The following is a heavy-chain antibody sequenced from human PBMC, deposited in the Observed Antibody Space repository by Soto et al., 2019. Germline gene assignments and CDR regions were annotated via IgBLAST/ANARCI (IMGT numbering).Heavy chain of an antibody. CDR3: VRDAPQWGRRAYFDF. CDR1: GFTFNTYT. D-gene: IGHD1-26*01. CDR2: VSHDESHT. Sequence: QVHLVESGGGVVQPGRSLRLSCAASGFTFNTYTMNWVRQSPGRGLEWVAIVSHDESHTYYADSVRGRFSISRDNSNNTLYLQRDSLTAADTAVYYCVRDAPQWGRRAYFDFWGQGSLVTVSS. V-gene: IGHV3-30-3*01. J-gene: IGHJ4*02.